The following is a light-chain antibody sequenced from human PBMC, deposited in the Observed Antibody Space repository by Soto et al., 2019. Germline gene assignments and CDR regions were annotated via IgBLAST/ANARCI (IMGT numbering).Light chain of an antibody. CDR3: KSYDRSLSGYV. CDR1: SSNIGAGYD. V-gene: IGLV1-40*01. Sequence: QSVLTQPPSVSGAPGQRVTISCTGSSSNIGAGYDVHWYQQLPGTAPKLLIYGNSNRPSGVPDRFSGSKSGTSASLDITGIQADDEADYPCKSYDRSLSGYVFGTGTKVTV. CDR2: GNS. J-gene: IGLJ1*01.